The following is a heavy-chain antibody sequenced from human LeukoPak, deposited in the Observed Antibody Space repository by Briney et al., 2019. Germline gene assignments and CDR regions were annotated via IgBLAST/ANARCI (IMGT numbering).Heavy chain of an antibody. Sequence: SETLSLTCTGSGGSISSHYWTWIRQAPGKGLEWIGHIYHSGSTNYNPSLKSRVTISVDTSKNQFSLKLRSVIAADTAVYYCARHAFDIWGQGTMVTVSS. CDR3: ARHAFDI. CDR2: IYHSGST. CDR1: GGSISSHY. J-gene: IGHJ3*02. V-gene: IGHV4-59*11.